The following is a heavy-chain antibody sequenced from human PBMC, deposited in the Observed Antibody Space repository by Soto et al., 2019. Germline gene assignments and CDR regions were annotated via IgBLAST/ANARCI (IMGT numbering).Heavy chain of an antibody. Sequence: GASVKVSCKASGYTFTSYYMHWVRQAPGQGLEWMGIINPSGGSTSYAQKFQGRVTMTRDTSTSTVYMELSSLRSEDTAVYYCARDPPRYNSGWYNQLDYRAQRTPVTVSA. V-gene: IGHV1-46*03. J-gene: IGHJ4*01. CDR3: ARDPPRYNSGWYNQLDY. D-gene: IGHD6-19*01. CDR1: GYTFTSYY. CDR2: INPSGGST.